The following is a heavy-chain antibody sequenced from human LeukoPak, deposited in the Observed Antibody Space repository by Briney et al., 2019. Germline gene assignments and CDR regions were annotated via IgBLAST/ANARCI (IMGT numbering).Heavy chain of an antibody. CDR3: AKDTIAARPTPYYFDY. CDR1: GFTFSSYW. CDR2: IKQDGCEK. J-gene: IGHJ4*02. Sequence: GGSLRLSCAVSGFTFSSYWMIWVRQAPGKGREWVANIKQDGCEKLYMVSVKGRFTISRDNAKNSLYLHMNSLRAEDTAVYYCAKDTIAARPTPYYFDYWGQGTLVTVSS. D-gene: IGHD6-6*01. V-gene: IGHV3-7*03.